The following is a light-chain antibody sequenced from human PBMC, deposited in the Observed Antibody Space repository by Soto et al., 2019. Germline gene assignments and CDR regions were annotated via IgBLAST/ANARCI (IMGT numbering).Light chain of an antibody. CDR1: QGISRW. CDR2: GAS. Sequence: DIPMTQSPSFVSASVGDRVTITCRASQGISRWLAWYQQRPGKAPGLLIYGASSLQSGVPSRFSGSGCGTDFHFTISSLPPEDFATYYCQQANSFPLTFGQGTRLE. V-gene: IGKV1-12*01. CDR3: QQANSFPLT. J-gene: IGKJ5*01.